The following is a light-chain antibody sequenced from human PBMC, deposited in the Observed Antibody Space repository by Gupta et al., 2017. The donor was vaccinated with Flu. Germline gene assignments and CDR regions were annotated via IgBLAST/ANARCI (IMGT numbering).Light chain of an antibody. CDR2: SNN. Sequence: SVLPPPPSASVTPGQRVTISCSGSSSNIGSNNVDWYPQLPATAPNLLIYSNNRRHSAVPDRFSASKSGTSATLATIGLQAEDEADYYCAAGDDSRSGRVFGGGTKLTVL. CDR1: SSNIGSNN. CDR3: AAGDDSRSGRV. J-gene: IGLJ3*02. V-gene: IGLV1-44*01.